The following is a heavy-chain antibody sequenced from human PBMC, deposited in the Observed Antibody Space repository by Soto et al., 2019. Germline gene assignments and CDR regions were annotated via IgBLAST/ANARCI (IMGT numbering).Heavy chain of an antibody. CDR2: IYPGDSDT. CDR3: ARWRSSGWYQGGWCDP. J-gene: IGHJ5*02. Sequence: EVQLVQSGAEVKKPGESLKISCKGSGYSFTSYCIGWVRQMPGKGLEWMGIIYPGDSDTRYSPSFQGQGTISADNSISTAYLQWSSLKATDTAMYYCARWRSSGWYQGGWCDPWGQGSLLTVSS. D-gene: IGHD6-19*01. CDR1: GYSFTSYC. V-gene: IGHV5-51*01.